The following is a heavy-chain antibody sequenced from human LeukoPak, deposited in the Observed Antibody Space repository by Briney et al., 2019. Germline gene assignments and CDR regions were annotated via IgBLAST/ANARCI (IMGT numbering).Heavy chain of an antibody. CDR1: GYTLTELS. V-gene: IGHV1-24*01. J-gene: IGHJ4*02. CDR3: ATKRPDTYYDFWSGYFHFDY. CDR2: FDPEDGET. D-gene: IGHD3-3*01. Sequence: WASVKVSCKVSGYTLTELSMHWVRQAPGKGLEWMGGFDPEDGETIYAQKFQGRVTTTEDTSTDTAYMELSSLRSEDTAVYYCATKRPDTYYDFWSGYFHFDYWGQGTLVTVSS.